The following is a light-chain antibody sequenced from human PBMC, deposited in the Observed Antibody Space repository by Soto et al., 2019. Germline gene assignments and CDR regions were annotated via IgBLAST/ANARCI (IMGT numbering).Light chain of an antibody. CDR2: DVS. CDR3: SSYTSRSTVL. CDR1: STDVGGYNY. V-gene: IGLV2-14*01. Sequence: QSALTQPASVSGSPRQLITISCTGTSTDVGGYNYVSWFQQHPDKAPKLMIYDVSNRPSGVSNRFSGSKSGNTASLTISGLQAEDEADYYCSSYTSRSTVLFGGGTKLNVL. J-gene: IGLJ2*01.